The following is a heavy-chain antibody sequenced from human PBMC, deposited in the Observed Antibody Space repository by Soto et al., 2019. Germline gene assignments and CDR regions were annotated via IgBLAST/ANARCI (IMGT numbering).Heavy chain of an antibody. Sequence: VQLQGSGPGLVKPSQTLSLTCTVSGASVNTGDYYWSYIRQSPGKGLEWLGYICYSGDTYYNPSLKSRATISLNTSRNQISLTLTSVTEADTAVYFCVGTGTTDDFWGQGTMVTVSS. D-gene: IGHD1-7*01. CDR1: GASVNTGDYY. CDR3: VGTGTTDDF. J-gene: IGHJ1*01. CDR2: ICYSGDT. V-gene: IGHV4-30-4*01.